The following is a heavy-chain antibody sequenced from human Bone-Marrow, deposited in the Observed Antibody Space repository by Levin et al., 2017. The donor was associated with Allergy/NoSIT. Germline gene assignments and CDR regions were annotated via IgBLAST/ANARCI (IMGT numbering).Heavy chain of an antibody. J-gene: IGHJ4*02. CDR3: AKDVLKDIVVVVAAGPDY. V-gene: IGHV3-30*18. Sequence: GESLKISCAASGFTFSSYGMHWVRQAPGKGLEWVAVISYDGSNKYYADSVKGRFTISRDNSKNTLYLQMNSLRAEDTAVYYCAKDVLKDIVVVVAAGPDYWGQGTLVTVSS. CDR2: ISYDGSNK. D-gene: IGHD2-15*01. CDR1: GFTFSSYG.